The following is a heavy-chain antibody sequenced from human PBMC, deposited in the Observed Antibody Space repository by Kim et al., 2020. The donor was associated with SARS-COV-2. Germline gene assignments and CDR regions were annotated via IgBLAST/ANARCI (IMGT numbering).Heavy chain of an antibody. Sequence: SETLSLTCTVSGGSISSSSYYWGWIRQPPGKGLEWIGSIYYSGSTYYNPSLKSRVTISVDTSKNQFSLKLSSVTAADTAVYYCAREVTLNWFDPWGQGTLVTVSS. CDR1: GGSISSSSYY. CDR3: AREVTLNWFDP. CDR2: IYYSGST. D-gene: IGHD2-21*02. J-gene: IGHJ5*02. V-gene: IGHV4-39*07.